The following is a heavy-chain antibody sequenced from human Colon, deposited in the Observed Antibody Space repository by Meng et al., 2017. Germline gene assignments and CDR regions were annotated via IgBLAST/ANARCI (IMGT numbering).Heavy chain of an antibody. V-gene: IGHV1-18*01. CDR3: ARGLVVTTEGDF. J-gene: IGHJ4*02. D-gene: IGHD2-21*02. Sequence: QVHLVQSGPEVKKPGASAKVSFKASGHPSNTNGIHWVRQAPRQGLEWMGWTSGRNGNTNYAQVLQGRVTMTTDASTNTAYMELRNLTSDDTAVYYCARGLVVTTEGDFWGQGTLVTVSS. CDR2: TSGRNGNT. CDR1: GHPSNTNG.